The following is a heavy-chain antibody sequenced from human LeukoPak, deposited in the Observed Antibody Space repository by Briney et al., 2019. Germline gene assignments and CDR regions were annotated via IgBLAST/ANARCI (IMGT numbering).Heavy chain of an antibody. CDR1: GFTFSSYG. CDR2: INSDGSST. D-gene: IGHD2/OR15-2a*01. V-gene: IGHV3-74*01. CDR3: ARASNSWYFDL. Sequence: GGSLRLSCAASGFTFSSYGMHWVRQAPGKGLEWVSRINSDGSSTSYADSVKGRFTISRDNAKNSLYLQMNSLRAEDTAVYYCARASNSWYFDLWGRGTLVTVSS. J-gene: IGHJ2*01.